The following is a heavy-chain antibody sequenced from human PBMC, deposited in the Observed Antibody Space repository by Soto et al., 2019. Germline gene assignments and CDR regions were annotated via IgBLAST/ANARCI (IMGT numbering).Heavy chain of an antibody. CDR3: ARVRGALYSRYFFDS. V-gene: IGHV1-46*01. CDR2: INPGGGST. D-gene: IGHD3-10*01. J-gene: IGHJ4*02. Sequence: QVQLVQSGAEVKKPGASVKVSCKASGYTFTSNYLHWVRQAPGQGLEWMGIINPGGGSTTYAQKFQGRVTMTRDTPTSTVYMELSSLRSEDTAVYYCARVRGALYSRYFFDSWGQGTLVTVSS. CDR1: GYTFTSNY.